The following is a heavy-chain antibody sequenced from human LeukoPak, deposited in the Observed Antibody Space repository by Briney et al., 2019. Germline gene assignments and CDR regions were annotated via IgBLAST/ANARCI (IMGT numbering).Heavy chain of an antibody. V-gene: IGHV1-69-2*01. CDR3: ATDYYDSSGYRGDYYYMDV. CDR1: GYTFTDYY. D-gene: IGHD3-22*01. Sequence: ASVKVSCKVSGYTFTDYYMHWVQQAPGKGLEWMGLVDPEDGETIYAEKFQGGVTITADTSTDTAYMELSSLRSEDTAVYYCATDYYDSSGYRGDYYYMDVWGKGTTVTVSS. J-gene: IGHJ6*03. CDR2: VDPEDGET.